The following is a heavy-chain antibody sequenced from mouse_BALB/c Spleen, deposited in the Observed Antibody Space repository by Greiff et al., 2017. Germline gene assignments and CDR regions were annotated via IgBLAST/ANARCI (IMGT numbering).Heavy chain of an antibody. V-gene: IGHV1-54*01. Sequence: QVQLKESGAELVRPGTSVKVSCKASGYAFTNYLIEWVKQRPGQGLEWIGVINPGSGGTNYNEKFKGKATLTADKSSSTAYMQLSSLTSDDSAVYFCARGDLYSSFDYWGQGTTLTVSS. CDR3: ARGDLYSSFDY. CDR1: GYAFTNYL. CDR2: INPGSGGT. J-gene: IGHJ2*01. D-gene: IGHD1-1*01.